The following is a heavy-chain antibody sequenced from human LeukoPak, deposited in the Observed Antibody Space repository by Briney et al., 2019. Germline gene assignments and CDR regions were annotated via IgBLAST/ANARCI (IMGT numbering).Heavy chain of an antibody. CDR1: GGSIGTYY. D-gene: IGHD3-22*01. Sequence: PSETLSLTCTVSGGSIGTYYWSWIRQPPGKGLEWIGYIDYSVSTNYNPSLKSRVTISVDTSKNHFSLKLSSVTAADTAVYYCAREGRSSGLVWGQGTMVTVSS. V-gene: IGHV4-59*12. CDR3: AREGRSSGLV. J-gene: IGHJ3*01. CDR2: IDYSVST.